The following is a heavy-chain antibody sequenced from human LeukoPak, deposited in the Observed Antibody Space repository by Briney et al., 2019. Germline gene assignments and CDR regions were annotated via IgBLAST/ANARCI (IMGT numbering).Heavy chain of an antibody. Sequence: GASVKVSCKASGYTFTGYYMHWVRQAPGQGLEWMGWINPNSGGTNYAQKFQGRVTMTRDTSISTAYMELSRLRSDDTAVYYCAREFLRGSGSYYCWGQGTLVTVSS. CDR2: INPNSGGT. D-gene: IGHD3-10*01. J-gene: IGHJ4*02. CDR1: GYTFTGYY. CDR3: AREFLRGSGSYYC. V-gene: IGHV1-2*02.